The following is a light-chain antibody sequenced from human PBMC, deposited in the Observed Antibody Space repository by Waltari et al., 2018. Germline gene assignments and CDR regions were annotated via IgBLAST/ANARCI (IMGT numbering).Light chain of an antibody. Sequence: QLVLTQSPSASASLGASVKLTCPLSSGPINNVIAWLQQRPEKGTRYLMKVNSDGSHNKGDEIPDRFSGSSSGAERYLTISSLQSEDEADYFCQTGGHGTWVFGGGTKLTVL. CDR3: QTGGHGTWV. CDR1: SGPINNV. CDR2: VNSDGSH. V-gene: IGLV4-69*01. J-gene: IGLJ3*02.